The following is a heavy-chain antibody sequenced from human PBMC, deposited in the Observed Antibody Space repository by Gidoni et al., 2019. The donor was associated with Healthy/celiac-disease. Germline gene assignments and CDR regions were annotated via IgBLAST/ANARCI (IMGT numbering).Heavy chain of an antibody. D-gene: IGHD6-13*01. CDR3: ARISRQQLVHHYGMDV. CDR1: GGSFSGYY. CDR2: INHSGST. Sequence: QVQLQQWGAGLLKPSETLSLTCAVYGGSFSGYYWSWIRQPPGKGQEWIGEINHSGSTNYNPSLKSRVTISVDTSKNQFSLKLSSVTAADTAVYYCARISRQQLVHHYGMDVWGQGTTVTVSS. J-gene: IGHJ6*02. V-gene: IGHV4-34*01.